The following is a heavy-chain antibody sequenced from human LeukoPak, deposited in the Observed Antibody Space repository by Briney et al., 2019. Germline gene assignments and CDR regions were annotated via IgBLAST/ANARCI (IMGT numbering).Heavy chain of an antibody. V-gene: IGHV3-48*01. CDR1: GFTFSSYS. Sequence: PGGSLRLSCAASGFTFSSYSMNWVRQAPGKGLEWVSYISSSNGIIYYADSVKGRFTISRDNSKNTLYLQMNSLRAEDTAVYYCARELSIVGATTHFDYWGQGTLVTVSS. D-gene: IGHD1-26*01. CDR2: ISSSNGII. CDR3: ARELSIVGATTHFDY. J-gene: IGHJ4*02.